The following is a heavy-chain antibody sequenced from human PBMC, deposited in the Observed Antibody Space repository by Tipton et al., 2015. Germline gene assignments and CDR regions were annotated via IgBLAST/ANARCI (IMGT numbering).Heavy chain of an antibody. J-gene: IGHJ3*02. CDR1: GGSISSGDYY. V-gene: IGHV4-30-4*01. Sequence: TLSLTCTVSGGSISSGDYYWSWIRQPPGKGLEWIGFVYYSGYTNYNPSLTSRLTISVDTSRNQFSLHLKSVTAADTAVYYCARDKTFEAFDIWGQGTMVTVSS. D-gene: IGHD2/OR15-2a*01. CDR3: ARDKTFEAFDI. CDR2: VYYSGYT.